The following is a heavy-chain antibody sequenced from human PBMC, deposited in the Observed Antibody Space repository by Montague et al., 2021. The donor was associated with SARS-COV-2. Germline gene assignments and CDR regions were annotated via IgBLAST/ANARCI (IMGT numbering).Heavy chain of an antibody. CDR1: GGSFSNYY. CDR2: VNQSGTT. Sequence: SETLSLTCAISGGSFSNYYWSWIRQPPGKGLEWLGEVNQSGTTIYNPSVKSGVTLSEDTSKNPVYLRLNSVTAADTAVYSCARGQQPVVVPGAGPAGRAFDIWGQGTMVTVSS. CDR3: ARGQQPVVVPGAGPAGRAFDI. V-gene: IGHV4-34*01. D-gene: IGHD2-2*01. J-gene: IGHJ3*02.